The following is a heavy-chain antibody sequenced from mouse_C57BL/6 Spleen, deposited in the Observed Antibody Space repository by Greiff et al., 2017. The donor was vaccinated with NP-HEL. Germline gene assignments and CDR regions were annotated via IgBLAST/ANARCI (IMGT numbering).Heavy chain of an antibody. CDR3: ARYSNFAWFAY. D-gene: IGHD2-5*01. CDR2: ISYDGSN. Sequence: EVKLVESGPGLVKPSQSLSLTCSVTGYSITSGYYWNWIRQFPGNKLEWMGYISYDGSNNYNPSLKNRISITRDTSKNQFFLKLNSVTTEDTATYYCARYSNFAWFAYWGQGTLVTVSA. J-gene: IGHJ3*01. V-gene: IGHV3-6*01. CDR1: GYSITSGYY.